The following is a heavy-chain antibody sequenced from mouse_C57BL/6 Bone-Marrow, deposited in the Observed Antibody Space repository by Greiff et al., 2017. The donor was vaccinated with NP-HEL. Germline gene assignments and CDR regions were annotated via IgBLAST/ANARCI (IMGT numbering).Heavy chain of an antibody. CDR3: VRMDDYDCAMDY. D-gene: IGHD2-4*01. V-gene: IGHV10-1*01. J-gene: IGHJ4*01. Sequence: EVQLVESGGGLVQPKGSLKLSCAASGFSFNTYAMNWVRQAPGKGVEWVARIRSKSNNHATYYADSVKDRFTISRYDSESMLYLQMNNLKTEDTAMYCCVRMDDYDCAMDYWGQGTSVTVSS. CDR1: GFSFNTYA. CDR2: IRSKSNNHAT.